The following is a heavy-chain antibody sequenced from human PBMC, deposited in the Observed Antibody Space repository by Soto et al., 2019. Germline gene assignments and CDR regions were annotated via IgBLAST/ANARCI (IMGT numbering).Heavy chain of an antibody. CDR2: ISYHGSDI. CDR3: AKPNGAAIPFDS. V-gene: IGHV3-30*18. D-gene: IGHD2-2*01. CDR1: GFIFSRDG. Sequence: QVQLVESGGGVVQPGTSLTLSCAASGFIFSRDGMHWVRQAPGKGLEWVAVISYHGSDIYYADSVKGRFTISRDNSKNTVYLQMNSLRPKNTALYYCAKPNGAAIPFDSWGQGTLVTVSS. J-gene: IGHJ4*02.